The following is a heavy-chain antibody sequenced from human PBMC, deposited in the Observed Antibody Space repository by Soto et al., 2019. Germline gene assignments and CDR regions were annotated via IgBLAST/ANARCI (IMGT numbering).Heavy chain of an antibody. CDR3: ANSGPYYVGAECFDN. V-gene: IGHV3-23*01. Sequence: EVQLLESGGGLVQPGGSLRLSCAASGFTFDNYAMNWVRQAPGKGLEWVSGISGGGGTTSYADSVKGRFTISRANSMNALYLQLNSLRAEEKAVYYCANSGPYYVGAECFDNWGQGTLVTVSS. J-gene: IGHJ4*02. CDR2: ISGGGGTT. CDR1: GFTFDNYA. D-gene: IGHD1-26*01.